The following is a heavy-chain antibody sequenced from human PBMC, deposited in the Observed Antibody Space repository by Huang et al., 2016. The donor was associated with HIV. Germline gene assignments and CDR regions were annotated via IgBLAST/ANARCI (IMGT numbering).Heavy chain of an antibody. J-gene: IGHJ6*03. CDR1: GGSIRSSDYH. D-gene: IGHD3-10*01. CDR2: IYYKGGT. V-gene: IGHV4-39*01. Sequence: QLLLQESGPGLVKPSEALALTCAVSGGSIRSSDYHWGWIRQPPGKGLEWIGSIYYKGGTHDSPSRKRRVTIAVDTSKNRFFLNLTSMTAADTAVYYCARHREGPVAYYSGWGSHLNYMDVWGRGRTVVVSS. CDR3: ARHREGPVAYYSGWGSHLNYMDV.